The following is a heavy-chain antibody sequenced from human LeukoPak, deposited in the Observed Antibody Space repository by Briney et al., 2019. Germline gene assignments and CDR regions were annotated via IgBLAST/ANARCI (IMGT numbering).Heavy chain of an antibody. CDR3: AGAYYYDSSGYYSPFVGY. CDR2: INPNSGGT. D-gene: IGHD3-22*01. Sequence: ASVKVSCKASGYTFTGYYMHWVRQAPGQGLEWMGWINPNSGGTNYAQKFQGRVTMTRDTSISTAYMELSRLRSDDTAVYYCAGAYYYDSSGYYSPFVGYWGQGTLVTVSS. V-gene: IGHV1-2*02. J-gene: IGHJ4*02. CDR1: GYTFTGYY.